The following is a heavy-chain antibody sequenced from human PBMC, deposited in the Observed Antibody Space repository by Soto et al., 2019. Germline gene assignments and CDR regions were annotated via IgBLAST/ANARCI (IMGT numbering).Heavy chain of an antibody. Sequence: EVQLLESGGGLVQPGGSLRLSCAASGFTFSSYAMSWVRQAPGKGLEWVSAISGSGGSTYYADSVKGRFTISRDNSKNTLYLQMNSLRAEDTAVYYCAKDRLLWFGKLLPHTFDYWGQGTLVTVSS. V-gene: IGHV3-23*01. J-gene: IGHJ4*02. CDR3: AKDRLLWFGKLLPHTFDY. D-gene: IGHD3-10*01. CDR2: ISGSGGST. CDR1: GFTFSSYA.